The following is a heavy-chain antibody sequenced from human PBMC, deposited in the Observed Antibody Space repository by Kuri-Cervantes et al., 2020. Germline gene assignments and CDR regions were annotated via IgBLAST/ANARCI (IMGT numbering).Heavy chain of an antibody. CDR3: ARDDVWERGMVRGVINNWFDP. CDR2: IIPIFGTA. V-gene: IGHV1-69*13. J-gene: IGHJ5*02. Sequence: SVKVSCKASGGTFSSYAISWVRQAPGQGLEWMGGIIPIFGTANYAQKFQGRVTITADESTSTAYMELSSLRSDDTAVYYCARDDVWERGMVRGVINNWFDPWGQGTLVTVSS. D-gene: IGHD3-10*01. CDR1: GGTFSSYA.